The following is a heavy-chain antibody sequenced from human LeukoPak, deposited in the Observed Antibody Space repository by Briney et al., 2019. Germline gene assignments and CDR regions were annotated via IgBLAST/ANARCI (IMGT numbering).Heavy chain of an antibody. V-gene: IGHV4-39*07. CDR2: IYYSGST. Sequence: PSETLSLTCTVSGGSISSNTYYWGWIRQPPGKGLEWIGSIYYSGSTYYNPSLKSRVTISVDTSKNQFSLKLSSVTAADTAVYYCARDYQGGYGDKTVDYWGQGTLATVSS. CDR3: ARDYQGGYGDKTVDY. D-gene: IGHD5-18*01. J-gene: IGHJ4*02. CDR1: GGSISSNTYY.